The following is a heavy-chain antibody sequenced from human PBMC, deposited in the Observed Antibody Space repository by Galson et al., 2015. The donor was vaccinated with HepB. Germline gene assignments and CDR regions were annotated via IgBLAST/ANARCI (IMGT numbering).Heavy chain of an antibody. J-gene: IGHJ4*02. CDR3: AKDISYSSSSIDC. CDR1: GFTFGDYA. CDR2: ITWNSGSV. Sequence: LRLSCAASGFTFGDYAIHWVRLAPGKGLEWVSGITWNSGSVGYADSVKGRFTISRDNAKNSLYLQMSSLRAEDRALYYCAKDISYSSSSIDCWGQGTLVTVSS. V-gene: IGHV3-9*01. D-gene: IGHD6-13*01.